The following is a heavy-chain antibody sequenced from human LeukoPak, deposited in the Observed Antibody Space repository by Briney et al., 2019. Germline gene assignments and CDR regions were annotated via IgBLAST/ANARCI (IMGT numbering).Heavy chain of an antibody. D-gene: IGHD2-15*01. J-gene: IGHJ6*02. CDR3: ASIPIVVVVAAEFYGMDV. CDR2: INHSGST. Sequence: SETLSLTCAVYGGSFSGYYWSWIRQPPGKGLEWIGEINHSGSTNYNPSLKSRVTISVDTSKNQLSLKLSSVTAADTAVYYCASIPIVVVVAAEFYGMDVWGQGTMVTVSS. V-gene: IGHV4-34*01. CDR1: GGSFSGYY.